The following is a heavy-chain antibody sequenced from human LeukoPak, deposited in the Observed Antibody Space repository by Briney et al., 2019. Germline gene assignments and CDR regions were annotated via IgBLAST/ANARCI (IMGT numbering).Heavy chain of an antibody. J-gene: IGHJ4*02. CDR3: AKLSKIVVVAGYFDY. V-gene: IGHV3-23*01. CDR1: GFTFSSYA. Sequence: GGSLRLSCAASGFTFSSYAMSWVRQAPGKGLEWVSAISGSGGSTYYADSVKGRFTISRDNSKNTLYLQMNSLRAEDTAVYYCAKLSKIVVVAGYFDYWGQGTLVTVSS. D-gene: IGHD3-22*01. CDR2: ISGSGGST.